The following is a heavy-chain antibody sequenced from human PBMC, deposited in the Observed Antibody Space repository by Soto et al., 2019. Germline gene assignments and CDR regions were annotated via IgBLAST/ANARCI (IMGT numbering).Heavy chain of an antibody. CDR3: ARGINYYDSGDDAFDI. CDR2: MNPNSGNT. Sequence: QVQLVQSGAEVKKPGASVKVSCKASGYTFTSYDINWVRQATGQGLEWMGWMNPNSGNTGYAQKFKGRVTMTRNTSKSTAYLELSSLRSEDTVIYYCARGINYYDSGDDAFDIWGQGTMVTVSS. D-gene: IGHD3-10*01. J-gene: IGHJ3*02. V-gene: IGHV1-8*01. CDR1: GYTFTSYD.